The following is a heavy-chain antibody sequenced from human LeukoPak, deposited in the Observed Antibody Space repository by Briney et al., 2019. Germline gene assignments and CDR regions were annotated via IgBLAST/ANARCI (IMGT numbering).Heavy chain of an antibody. D-gene: IGHD3-22*01. CDR2: ISSSGSTI. Sequence: GGSLRLSCAASGFTFSDYYMSWIRQAPGKGLEWVSYISSSGSTIYYADSVKGRFTISRDNAKNSLYLQMNSLRAEDTAVYYCARDKGDYYDSSGYYYGYYYYMDVWGKGTTVTVSS. CDR1: GFTFSDYY. V-gene: IGHV3-11*04. J-gene: IGHJ6*03. CDR3: ARDKGDYYDSSGYYYGYYYYMDV.